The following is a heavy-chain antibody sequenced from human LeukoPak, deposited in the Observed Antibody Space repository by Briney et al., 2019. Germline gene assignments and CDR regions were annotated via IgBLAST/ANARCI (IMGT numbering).Heavy chain of an antibody. CDR3: ARERAAMDS. CDR2: IYYSGST. J-gene: IGHJ4*02. V-gene: IGHV4-59*01. D-gene: IGHD5-18*01. Sequence: SETLSLTCIVSGGSIRSDNWSWIRQPPGKGLEWIGYIYYSGSTNYNPSLKSRVTISVDTSKNQFSLKLSSVTAADTAVYFCARERAAMDSWGQGTLVTVSS. CDR1: GGSIRSDN.